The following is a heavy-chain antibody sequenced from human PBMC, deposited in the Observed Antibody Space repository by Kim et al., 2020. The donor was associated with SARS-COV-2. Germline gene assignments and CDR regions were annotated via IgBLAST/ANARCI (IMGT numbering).Heavy chain of an antibody. V-gene: IGHV1-58*01. Sequence: TNYAQKFQERVTVTRDMSTSAAYMELSSLRSEDTAVYYCAAMDATTAFDYWGQGTLVTVSS. D-gene: IGHD4-17*01. CDR3: AAMDATTAFDY. CDR2: T. J-gene: IGHJ4*02.